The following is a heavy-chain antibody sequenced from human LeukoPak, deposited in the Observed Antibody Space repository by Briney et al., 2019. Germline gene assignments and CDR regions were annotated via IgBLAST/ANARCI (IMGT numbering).Heavy chain of an antibody. D-gene: IGHD4-23*01. CDR2: IKQDGSEK. CDR3: AKESYGGNDIDY. Sequence: PGGSLRLSCAASGFTFSSYWMSWVRQAPGKGLEWVANIKQDGSEKYYVDSVKGRFTISRDNSKKTFYLQMNSLRAEDTAVYYCAKESYGGNDIDYWGQGTLVTVSS. V-gene: IGHV3-7*01. J-gene: IGHJ4*02. CDR1: GFTFSSYW.